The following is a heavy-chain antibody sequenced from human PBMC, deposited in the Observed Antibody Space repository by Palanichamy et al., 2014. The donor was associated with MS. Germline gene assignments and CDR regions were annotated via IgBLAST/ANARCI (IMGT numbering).Heavy chain of an antibody. Sequence: EVQLVESGGGLVQPGGSLRLSCAASGFTFSNYWMTWVRQAPGKWLEWVAKIKQDGSEKYYVDPVKGRFTISRDNAKNSLFLQMNSLRAEDTAVYYCARGAWRFDYWGQGTLITVSS. J-gene: IGHJ4*02. CDR2: IKQDGSEK. V-gene: IGHV3-7*01. CDR3: ARGAWRFDY. CDR1: GFTFSNYW.